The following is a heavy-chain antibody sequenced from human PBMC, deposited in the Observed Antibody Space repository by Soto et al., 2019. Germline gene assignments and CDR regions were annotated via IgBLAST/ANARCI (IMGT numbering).Heavy chain of an antibody. D-gene: IGHD3-16*01. Sequence: QVQLQESGPGPVKPSQTLSLTCTVSGDSITSGVHYWSWIRQLPGKGLEWIGYIFYSGPTYYNPSLKSRVTISVDTSKTQFSLKLNSVTAADTAVSYCARDRVMLTFGGASEEWGIDSWGQGTLVTVSS. J-gene: IGHJ4*02. CDR1: GDSITSGVHY. CDR3: ARDRVMLTFGGASEEWGIDS. V-gene: IGHV4-31*03. CDR2: IFYSGPT.